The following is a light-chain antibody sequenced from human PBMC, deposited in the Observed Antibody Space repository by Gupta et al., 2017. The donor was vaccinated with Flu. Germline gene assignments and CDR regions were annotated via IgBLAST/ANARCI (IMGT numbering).Light chain of an antibody. CDR3: MKGTQPWT. Sequence: DVVITRSPLSLPVTLGQPASISCRSSQSLVYSAGNTYLNWFQQRPGQSPRRLIYEVSNRDSGVPDRCSGRGSGTDFTMKSSRVEDEDVGVYYCMKGTQPWTFGQGTMLEIK. CDR1: QSLVYSAGNTY. J-gene: IGKJ2*02. V-gene: IGKV2-30*01. CDR2: EVS.